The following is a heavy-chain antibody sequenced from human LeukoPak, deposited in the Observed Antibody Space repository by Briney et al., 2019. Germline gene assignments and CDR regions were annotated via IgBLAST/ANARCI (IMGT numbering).Heavy chain of an antibody. V-gene: IGHV4-59*01. CDR2: IHYGGST. CDR3: ARDLLAHTAMAAYDY. Sequence: SETLSLTCTVSAGSINNYYWSWIRQPPGKALEWIGHIHYGGSTNYSPSLKSRVTISVDTSKNQFSLRLSSVTAADTAVYYCARDLLAHTAMAAYDYWGQGTLVSVYS. J-gene: IGHJ4*02. D-gene: IGHD5-18*01. CDR1: AGSINNYY.